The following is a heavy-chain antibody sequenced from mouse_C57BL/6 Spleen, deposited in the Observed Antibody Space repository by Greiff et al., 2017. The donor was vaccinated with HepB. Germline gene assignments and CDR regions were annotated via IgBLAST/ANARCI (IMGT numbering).Heavy chain of an antibody. CDR1: GYAFSSSW. D-gene: IGHD2-2*01. CDR3: AREGGLRRWFAY. V-gene: IGHV1-82*01. J-gene: IGHJ3*01. Sequence: QVQLKESGPELVKPGASVKISCKASGYAFSSSWMNWVKQRPGKGLEWIGRIYPGDGDTNYNGKFKGKATLTADKSSSTAYMQLSSLTSEDSAVYFCAREGGLRRWFAYWGQGTLVTVSA. CDR2: IYPGDGDT.